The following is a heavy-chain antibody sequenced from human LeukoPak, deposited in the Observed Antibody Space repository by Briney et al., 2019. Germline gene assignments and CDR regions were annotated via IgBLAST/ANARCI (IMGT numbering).Heavy chain of an antibody. D-gene: IGHD3-22*01. J-gene: IGHJ4*02. CDR3: ARENRNYYDSSGYFPFDY. CDR1: GYTFTSYG. Sequence: ASVKVSCKASGYTFTSYGISWVRQAPGQGLEWMGWISAYNGNTNYAQKLQGRVTMTTDTSTSTAYMELRSLRSDDTAVYYCARENRNYYDSSGYFPFDYWGQGTLVTVSS. V-gene: IGHV1-18*01. CDR2: ISAYNGNT.